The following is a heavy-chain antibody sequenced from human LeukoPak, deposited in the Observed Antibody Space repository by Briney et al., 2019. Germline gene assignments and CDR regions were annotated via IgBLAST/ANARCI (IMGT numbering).Heavy chain of an antibody. CDR3: ARDGIVGATAFDY. CDR1: GFTFSSYS. D-gene: IGHD1-26*01. Sequence: GGSLRLSCAASGFTFSSYSMNWVRQAPGKGLEWVSSISSSNSYIYYVDSVKGRFTISRDNAKNSLYLQMNSLRAEDTAVYYCARDGIVGATAFDYWGQGTLVTVSS. V-gene: IGHV3-21*01. CDR2: ISSSNSYI. J-gene: IGHJ4*02.